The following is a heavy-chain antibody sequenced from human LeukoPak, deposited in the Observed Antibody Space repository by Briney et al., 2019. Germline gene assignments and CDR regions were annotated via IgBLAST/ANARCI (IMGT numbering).Heavy chain of an antibody. CDR1: GGSFNGYY. J-gene: IGHJ4*02. CDR2: INHSGST. Sequence: SETLSLTCAVYGGSFNGYYWTWIRQPPGKGLEWIGEINHSGSTDYNPSLKSRVTISVDTSKNQFSLKLNSVTAADTAVYYCARGRAFDYWGQGTLVTVSS. CDR3: ARGRAFDY. V-gene: IGHV4-34*01.